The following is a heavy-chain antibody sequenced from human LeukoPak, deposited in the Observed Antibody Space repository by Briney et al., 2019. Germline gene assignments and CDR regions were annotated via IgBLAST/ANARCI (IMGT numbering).Heavy chain of an antibody. CDR1: GGSISSGGYY. V-gene: IGHV4-31*03. CDR2: IYYSGST. CDR3: ARRSTAMVTYYFDY. D-gene: IGHD5-18*01. J-gene: IGHJ4*02. Sequence: PSETLSLTCTVSGGSISSGGYYWSWIRQHPGKGLEWIGYIYYSGSTYYNPSLKSRVTISVDTSKNQFSLKLSSVTAADTAVYYCARRSTAMVTYYFDYWGQGTLVTVSS.